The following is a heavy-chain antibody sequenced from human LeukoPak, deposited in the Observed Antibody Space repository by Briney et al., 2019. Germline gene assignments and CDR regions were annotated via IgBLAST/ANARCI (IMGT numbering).Heavy chain of an antibody. CDR2: IYTSGST. CDR3: ARGGSYADY. V-gene: IGHV4-61*02. J-gene: IGHJ4*02. Sequence: SETLSLTCTVSGGSISSGSHYWSWIRQPAGKGLEWIGRIYTSGSTDYNPSLKRRVTISADTSKNQFSLKLSSVTAADTAVYYCARGGSYADYWGQGTLVTVSS. D-gene: IGHD1-26*01. CDR1: GGSISSGSHY.